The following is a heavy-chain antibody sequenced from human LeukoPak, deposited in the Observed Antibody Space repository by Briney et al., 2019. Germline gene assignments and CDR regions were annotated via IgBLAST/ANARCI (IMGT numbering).Heavy chain of an antibody. J-gene: IGHJ6*02. CDR3: ARDWDLYGMDV. V-gene: IGHV3-48*03. CDR2: ISSSGSTI. CDR1: GFTFSSCE. D-gene: IGHD1-26*01. Sequence: PGGSLRLSCAASGFTFSSCEMNWVRQAPGKGLEWVSYISSSGSTIYYADSVKGRFTISRDNAKNSLYLQMNSLRAEVTAVYYCARDWDLYGMDVWGQGTTVTVSS.